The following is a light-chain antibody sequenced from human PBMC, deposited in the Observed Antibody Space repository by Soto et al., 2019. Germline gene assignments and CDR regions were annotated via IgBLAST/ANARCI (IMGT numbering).Light chain of an antibody. CDR2: DAS. CDR3: QQYERWPPLT. CDR1: QSVSSN. Sequence: EIVMTQSPATLSLSPGERATLSCRATQSVSSNLAWYQQKPGQAPRLLIYDASSRATGIPDRFSGSGSGTDFTLTISRLEPEDFAVYYCQQYERWPPLTFGGGTKVDIK. V-gene: IGKV3D-15*01. J-gene: IGKJ4*01.